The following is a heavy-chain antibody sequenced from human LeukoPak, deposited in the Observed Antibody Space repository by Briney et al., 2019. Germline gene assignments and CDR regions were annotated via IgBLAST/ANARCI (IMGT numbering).Heavy chain of an antibody. J-gene: IGHJ4*02. D-gene: IGHD2-15*01. CDR1: GGSISSYY. V-gene: IGHV4-59*01. Sequence: SETLSLTCTVSGGSISSYYWSWIRQPPGKGLEWIGYIYYSGSTNYNPSLKSRVTISVDTSKNQFSLKLSSVTAADTAVYYCARGGVAATVLFDYWGQGTLVTVSS. CDR2: IYYSGST. CDR3: ARGGVAATVLFDY.